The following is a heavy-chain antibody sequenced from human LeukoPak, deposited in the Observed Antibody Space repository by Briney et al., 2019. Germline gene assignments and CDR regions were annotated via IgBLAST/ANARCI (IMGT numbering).Heavy chain of an antibody. J-gene: IGHJ4*02. Sequence: PGESLKISCEASGYTFTNYWIGWVRQMPGKGLEWMGIIYPDDSDTKYSPSFQGQVTISADKSNSTAYLQWSSLKAADTAMYYCARSRDSSGYYYLIWGQGTLVTVSS. CDR3: ARSRDSSGYYYLI. V-gene: IGHV5-51*01. CDR2: IYPDDSDT. CDR1: GYTFTNYW. D-gene: IGHD3-22*01.